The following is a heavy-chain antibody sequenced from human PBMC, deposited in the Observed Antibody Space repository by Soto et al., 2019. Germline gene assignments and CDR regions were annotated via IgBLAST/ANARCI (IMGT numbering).Heavy chain of an antibody. D-gene: IGHD2-2*01. CDR1: GGSFSGYY. J-gene: IGHJ6*02. CDR2: INHSGST. V-gene: IGHV4-34*01. CDR3: ARGRIEYCSSTSCYLYYYYGMDV. Sequence: PSETLSLTCAVYGGSFSGYYWSWIRQPPGKGLEWIGEINHSGSTNYNPSLKSRVTISVDTSKNQFSLKLSSVTAADTAVYYCARGRIEYCSSTSCYLYYYYGMDVWGQGTTVTVSS.